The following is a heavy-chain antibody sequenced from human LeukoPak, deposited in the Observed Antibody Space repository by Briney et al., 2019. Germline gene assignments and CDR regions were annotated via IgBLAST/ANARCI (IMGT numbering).Heavy chain of an antibody. CDR1: GFSFISYT. J-gene: IGHJ4*02. CDR3: AKDFSPFGYFDY. CDR2: INGVGSST. Sequence: GGSLRLSCAASGFSFISYTLHWVRQAPDKGLEWVSAINGVGSSTFYADSVQGRFTISRDNAKNTLYLEMKSLRADDTVVYYCAKDFSPFGYFDYWGQGTQVTVSS. D-gene: IGHD3-16*01. V-gene: IGHV3-23*01.